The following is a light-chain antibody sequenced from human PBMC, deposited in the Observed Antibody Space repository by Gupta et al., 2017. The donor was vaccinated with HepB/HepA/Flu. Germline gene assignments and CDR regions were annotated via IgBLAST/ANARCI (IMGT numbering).Light chain of an antibody. CDR2: YDD. V-gene: IGLV1-36*01. CDR3: AAWDDSLIGLV. Sequence: QSVLTQPPSVSEAPSQRVTIPCSGSSPNIGNNAVNWYQQLPGKSPKLLIYYDDLLPSGVSDRFSGSRSGTSASLAISGLQSEDEAEYYCAAWDDSLIGLVFGGGTKLTVL. J-gene: IGLJ2*01. CDR1: SPNIGNNA.